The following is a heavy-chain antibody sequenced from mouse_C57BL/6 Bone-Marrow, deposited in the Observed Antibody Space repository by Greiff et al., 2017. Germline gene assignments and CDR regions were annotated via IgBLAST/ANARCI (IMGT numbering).Heavy chain of an antibody. CDR3: ARRDYYGSSFAMDY. CDR1: GYTFTDHT. V-gene: IGHV1-78*01. Sequence: QVQLKESDAELVKPGASVKISCKVSGYTFTDHTIHWMKQRPEQGLEWIGYIYPRDGSTKYNEKFKGKATLTANKSSSTAYMQLNSLTSEDSAVYCCARRDYYGSSFAMDYWGQGTSVTVSS. J-gene: IGHJ4*01. D-gene: IGHD1-1*01. CDR2: IYPRDGST.